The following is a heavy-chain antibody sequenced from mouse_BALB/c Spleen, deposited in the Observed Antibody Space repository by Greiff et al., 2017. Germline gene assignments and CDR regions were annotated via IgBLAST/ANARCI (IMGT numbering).Heavy chain of an antibody. J-gene: IGHJ2*01. Sequence: LVESGAELARPGASVKLSCKASGYTFTDYYINWVKQRTGQGLEWIGEIYPGSGNTYYNEMFKGKATLTVDTSSSTAYIQLSSLSSEDSAVYFCARWRQLGLDYWGQGTTLTVSS. CDR3: ARWRQLGLDY. V-gene: IGHV1-76*01. CDR1: GYTFTDYY. D-gene: IGHD3-2*01. CDR2: IYPGSGNT.